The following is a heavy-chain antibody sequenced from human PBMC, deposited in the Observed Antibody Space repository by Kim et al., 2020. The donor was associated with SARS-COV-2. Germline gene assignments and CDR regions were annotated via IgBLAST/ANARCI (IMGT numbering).Heavy chain of an antibody. V-gene: IGHV3-13*04. Sequence: GGSLRLSCAASGFTFSSYDMHWVRQATGKGLEWVSAIGTAGDTYYPGSVKGRFTISRENAKNSLYLQMNSLRAGDTAVYYCARGTANLFYYYYGMDVWGQGTTVTVSS. J-gene: IGHJ6*02. CDR1: GFTFSSYD. CDR3: ARGTANLFYYYYGMDV. CDR2: IGTAGDT.